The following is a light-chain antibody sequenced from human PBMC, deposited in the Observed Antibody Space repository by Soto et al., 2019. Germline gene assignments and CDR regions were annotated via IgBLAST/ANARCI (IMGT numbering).Light chain of an antibody. CDR2: GAS. CDR3: HQYGSSSWT. V-gene: IGKV3-20*01. J-gene: IGKJ1*01. CDR1: QSVSSSY. Sequence: EIWLTQSPGTLSLSPGERATLSCRASQSVSSSYLAWYQQKPGQAPRLLIYGASSRATGIPDRFSGSGSGTDFTLTISRMETEDFAQYYCHQYGSSSWTFGQGSQVDI.